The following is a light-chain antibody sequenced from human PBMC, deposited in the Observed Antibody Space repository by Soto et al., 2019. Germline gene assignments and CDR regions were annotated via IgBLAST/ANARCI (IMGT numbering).Light chain of an antibody. Sequence: EIVMTQSPATLSVSPGARVTLSCRASQSVGSNLAWYQQRPGQPPRLLIYGVSTRATGIPARFSGGGSGTEFTLTISSLQSEDFAVYYCQQFNNWLSFGGGTKVEFK. CDR2: GVS. CDR3: QQFNNWLS. J-gene: IGKJ4*01. CDR1: QSVGSN. V-gene: IGKV3-15*01.